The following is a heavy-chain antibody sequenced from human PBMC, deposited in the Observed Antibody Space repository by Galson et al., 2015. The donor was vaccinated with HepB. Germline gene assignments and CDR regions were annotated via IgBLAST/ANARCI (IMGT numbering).Heavy chain of an antibody. Sequence: ETLSLTCTVSGGSVSSGSYYWSWIRQPPGKGLEWIGYIYYSGSTNYNPSLKSRVTISVDTSKNQFSLKLSSVTAADTAVYYCARDRPSGNPHFDFWGQGTLVTVSS. CDR1: GGSVSSGSYY. J-gene: IGHJ4*02. CDR3: ARDRPSGNPHFDF. V-gene: IGHV4-61*01. D-gene: IGHD4-23*01. CDR2: IYYSGST.